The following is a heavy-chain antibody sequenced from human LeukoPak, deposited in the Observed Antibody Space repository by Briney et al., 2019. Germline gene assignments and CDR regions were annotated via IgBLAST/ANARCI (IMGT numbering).Heavy chain of an antibody. CDR1: GFTFSNYW. V-gene: IGHV3-7*01. Sequence: GGSLRLSCAGTGFTFSNYWMNWVRQAPGKGLEWVANIKEDGSRINYVDSVKGRFTISRDNAKNSVYLQMDNLRAEDTAVYYSMGSSGWLFDYWGQGILVAVSS. CDR2: IKEDGSRI. D-gene: IGHD6-19*01. CDR3: MGSSGWLFDY. J-gene: IGHJ4*02.